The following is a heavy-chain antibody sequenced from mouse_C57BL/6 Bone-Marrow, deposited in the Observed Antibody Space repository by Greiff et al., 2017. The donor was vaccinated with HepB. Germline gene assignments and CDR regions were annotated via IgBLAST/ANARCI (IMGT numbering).Heavy chain of an antibody. V-gene: IGHV1-64*01. J-gene: IGHJ4*01. CDR2: IHPNSGST. CDR3: ARLGNFHYYAMDY. CDR1: GYTFTSYW. D-gene: IGHD2-1*01. Sequence: VQLKQPGAELVKPGASVKLSCKASGYTFTSYWMHWVKQRPGQGLEWIGMIHPNSGSTNYNEKFKSKATLTVDKSSSTAYMQLSSLTSEDSAVYYCARLGNFHYYAMDYWGQGTSVTVSS.